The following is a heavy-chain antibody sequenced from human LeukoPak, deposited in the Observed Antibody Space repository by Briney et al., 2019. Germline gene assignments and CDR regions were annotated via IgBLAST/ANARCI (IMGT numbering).Heavy chain of an antibody. V-gene: IGHV3-7*01. D-gene: IGHD1-1*01. CDR1: GFTFRSHW. CDR3: ARGENGAFNI. Sequence: PGGSLRLSCAASGFTFRSHWMNRVRQAPGKGLEWVANIKEDGSETNYVDSVKGRFTISRDNAKNSLCLQMNSLRAEDTAVYYCARGENGAFNIWGQGTMVTVSS. CDR2: IKEDGSET. J-gene: IGHJ3*02.